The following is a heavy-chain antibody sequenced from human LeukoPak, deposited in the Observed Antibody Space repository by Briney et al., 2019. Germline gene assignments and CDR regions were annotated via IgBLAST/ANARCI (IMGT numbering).Heavy chain of an antibody. CDR3: ARDIGLRTMVRGVIIPSGIFDY. CDR2: IIPIFGTA. CDR1: GGTFSSYA. D-gene: IGHD3-10*01. J-gene: IGHJ4*02. V-gene: IGHV1-69*01. Sequence: ASVKVSCKASGGTFSSYAISWVRQAPGQGLEWMGGIIPIFGTANYAQKFQGRVTITADESTSTAYMELSSLRSEDTAVYYCARDIGLRTMVRGVIIPSGIFDYWGQGTLVTVSS.